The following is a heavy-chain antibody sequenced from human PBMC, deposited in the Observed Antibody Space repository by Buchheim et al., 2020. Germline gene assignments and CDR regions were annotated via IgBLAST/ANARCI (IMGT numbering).Heavy chain of an antibody. Sequence: EVQLVESGGGLVQPGGSLRLSCAASGFTFSSYSMNWVRQAPGKGLEWVSYISSSSSTINYADSVKGRFTISRDNAKNSLYLQMNSLRAEDTAVYYCARDYSSGWYGHYGMDVWGQGTT. D-gene: IGHD6-19*01. J-gene: IGHJ6*02. V-gene: IGHV3-48*04. CDR2: ISSSSSTI. CDR3: ARDYSSGWYGHYGMDV. CDR1: GFTFSSYS.